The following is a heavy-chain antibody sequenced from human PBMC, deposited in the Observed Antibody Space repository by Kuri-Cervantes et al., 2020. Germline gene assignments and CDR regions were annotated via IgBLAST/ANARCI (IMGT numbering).Heavy chain of an antibody. CDR3: ARGGPTGSGSYAWA. D-gene: IGHD3-10*01. V-gene: IGHV1-18*01. Sequence: ASVKVSCKASRNTFTNYGVSWVRQAPGQGLEWMGWISAYTGDTNYAQKLQDRVTMTTDTSNSIAYMELRSLRSDDTAVYYCARGGPTGSGSYAWAWGQGTLVTVSS. CDR2: ISAYTGDT. J-gene: IGHJ4*02. CDR1: RNTFTNYG.